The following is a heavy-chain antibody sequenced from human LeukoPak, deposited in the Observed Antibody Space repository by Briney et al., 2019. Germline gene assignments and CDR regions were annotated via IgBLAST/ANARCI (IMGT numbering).Heavy chain of an antibody. Sequence: PSETLSLTCTVSGGSISSYYWSWFRQPPGKGLEWIGYIYYSGSTKYNPSLKSRVTISVDTSRNQFSLKLSSVTAADTAVYYCAAYYYDSSGGGTIRRFDYYGMDVWGQGTTVTVSS. CDR2: IYYSGST. D-gene: IGHD3-22*01. J-gene: IGHJ6*02. V-gene: IGHV4-59*08. CDR1: GGSISSYY. CDR3: AAYYYDSSGGGTIRRFDYYGMDV.